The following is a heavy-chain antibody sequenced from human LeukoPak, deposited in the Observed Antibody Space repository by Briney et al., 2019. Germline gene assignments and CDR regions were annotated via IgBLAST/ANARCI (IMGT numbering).Heavy chain of an antibody. V-gene: IGHV3-21*01. D-gene: IGHD2-2*01. Sequence: GGSLRLSCAASGFTFSSYSMNWVRQAPGKGLEWVSSISSSSSYIYYADSVKGRFTISRDNAKNSLYLQMNSLRAEDTAVYYCASGYLSYQLLGVKGSWFDPWGRGTLVTVSS. CDR3: ASGYLSYQLLGVKGSWFDP. J-gene: IGHJ5*02. CDR2: ISSSSSYI. CDR1: GFTFSSYS.